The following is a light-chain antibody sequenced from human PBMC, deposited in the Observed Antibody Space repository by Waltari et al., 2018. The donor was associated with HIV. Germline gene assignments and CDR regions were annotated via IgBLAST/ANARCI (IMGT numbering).Light chain of an antibody. CDR2: DDS. J-gene: IGLJ2*01. Sequence: SYVLTQPPSVSVAPGQTARITCGGSNLGSKSVDWYQQRPGQAPVLVVYDDSGRPSGIPERFSGSNSGNTATLTISRVEAGDEADYYCQVWDSSSTHAGVVFGGGTKLTVL. CDR1: NLGSKS. V-gene: IGLV3-21*02. CDR3: QVWDSSSTHAGVV.